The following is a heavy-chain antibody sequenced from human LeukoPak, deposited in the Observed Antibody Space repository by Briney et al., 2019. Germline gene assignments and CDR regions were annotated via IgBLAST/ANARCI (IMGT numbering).Heavy chain of an antibody. CDR1: GFTFGNYA. J-gene: IGHJ4*02. CDR3: AKGVRPYGDYFDY. CDR2: ISGSGRSI. V-gene: IGHV3-23*01. D-gene: IGHD3-10*01. Sequence: GGSLRLSCAASGFTFGNYAMNWVRQAPGKGQEWVSDISGSGRSIYYGDSFQGRFTISRDNSKNTVYLQMNSLRAEDTAIYYCAKGVRPYGDYFDYWGQGTLVTVSS.